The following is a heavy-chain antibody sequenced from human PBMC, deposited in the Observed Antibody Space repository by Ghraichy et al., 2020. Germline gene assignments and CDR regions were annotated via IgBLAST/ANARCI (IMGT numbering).Heavy chain of an antibody. CDR2: IKDDGSDK. CDR3: VRSLHTPDY. CDR1: GFIFSDNW. V-gene: IGHV3-7*01. D-gene: IGHD3-16*01. Sequence: GGSLRLSCAASGFIFSDNWMSWFRQAPGKGLDWVATIKDDGSDKYYMDYVKGRFSISRDNDKGTLFLQMDNLRVADTAMYFCVRSLHTPDYWGQGTMVTVSS. J-gene: IGHJ4*02.